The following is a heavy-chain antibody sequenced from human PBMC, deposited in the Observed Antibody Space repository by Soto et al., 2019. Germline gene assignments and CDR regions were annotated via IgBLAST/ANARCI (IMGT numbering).Heavy chain of an antibody. CDR2: IHYTGST. V-gene: IGHV4-30-4*01. D-gene: IGHD2-21*02. J-gene: IGHJ4*02. CDR1: GDSIDSASYY. Sequence: SETLSLTCTVSGDSIDSASYYWSWVRQPPGKGLQWIGYIHYTGSTFYNPSLKSRVTFSVDTSKNQFSLNLTSVTAADTAMYYCARSKVTFAVPELWGQGTTVTVSS. CDR3: ARSKVTFAVPEL.